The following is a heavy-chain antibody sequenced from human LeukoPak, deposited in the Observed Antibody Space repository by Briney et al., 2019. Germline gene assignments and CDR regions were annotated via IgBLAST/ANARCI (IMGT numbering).Heavy chain of an antibody. CDR2: IYYSGST. D-gene: IGHD3-9*01. CDR3: ARGDILTRSAFDI. Sequence: PSETLSLTCSVSGGSISPYYWSWIRQPAGKGLECIGYIYYSGSTNYNPSLKSRVTISVDTSKNQFSLKLSSVTAADTAVYYCARGDILTRSAFDIWGQGTMVTVSS. J-gene: IGHJ3*02. CDR1: GGSISPYY. V-gene: IGHV4-59*01.